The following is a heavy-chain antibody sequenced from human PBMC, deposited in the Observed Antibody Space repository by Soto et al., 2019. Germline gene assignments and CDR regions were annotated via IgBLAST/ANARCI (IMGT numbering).Heavy chain of an antibody. V-gene: IGHV3-30-3*01. D-gene: IGHD3-10*01. J-gene: IGHJ4*01. Sequence: ESVGGVVQPGSSLRLSCAASGFSFKNYAFHWVRQAPGKGLEWMALISHNDEPKIFYADSVQGRFTISRDNFKNTVSLQMNSLRDEDTAVYHCARGVRAETYYNAFDYWGQGTQVTVSS. CDR3: ARGVRAETYYNAFDY. CDR2: ISHNDEPKI. CDR1: GFSFKNYA.